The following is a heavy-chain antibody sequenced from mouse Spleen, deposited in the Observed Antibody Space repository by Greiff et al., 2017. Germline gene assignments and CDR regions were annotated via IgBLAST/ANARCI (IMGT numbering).Heavy chain of an antibody. CDR3: ARTSYGRRYFDV. V-gene: IGHV2-2*01. CDR1: GFSLTSYG. Sequence: QVQLQQSGPGLVQPSQSLSITCPVSGFSLTSYGVHWVRQSPGKGLEWLGVIWSGGSTDYNAAFISRLSISKDNSKSQVFFKMNILQADATAIYYCARTSYGRRYFDVWGAGTTVTVSS. J-gene: IGHJ1*01. CDR2: IWSGGST. D-gene: IGHD1-1*01.